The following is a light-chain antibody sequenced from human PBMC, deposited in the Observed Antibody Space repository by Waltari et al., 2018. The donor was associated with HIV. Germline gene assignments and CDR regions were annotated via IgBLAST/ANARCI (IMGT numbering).Light chain of an antibody. CDR2: RNN. CDR1: SDNVGHQG. CDR3: SAWDSSLTGWI. V-gene: IGLV10-54*01. J-gene: IGLJ2*01. Sequence: AGLSQPPSLSTGLGQTATLTCTGNSDNVGHQGAVWLQHHQGLPPRLLSHRNNNRPSGVSDRFSTATSGNTAFPTIRGLRSEDEADYFCSAWDSSLTGWIFGGGTQLAVL.